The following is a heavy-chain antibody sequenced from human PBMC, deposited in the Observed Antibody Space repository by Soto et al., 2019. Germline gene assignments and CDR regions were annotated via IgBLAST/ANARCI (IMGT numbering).Heavy chain of an antibody. J-gene: IGHJ6*02. CDR3: ARHGSSGYSSSSGYYYGMDV. V-gene: IGHV5-51*01. CDR2: IYPGDSDT. Sequence: GESLKISCKGSGYSFTSYWIGWVRQMPGKGLEWMGIIYPGDSDTRYSPSFQGQVTISADKSISTAYLQWSSLKASDTAMYYCARHGSSGYSSSSGYYYGMDVWGQGTTVTVSS. D-gene: IGHD6-13*01. CDR1: GYSFTSYW.